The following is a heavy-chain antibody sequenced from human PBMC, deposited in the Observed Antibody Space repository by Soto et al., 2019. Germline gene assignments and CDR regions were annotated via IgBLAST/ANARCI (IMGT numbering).Heavy chain of an antibody. D-gene: IGHD5-18*01. CDR2: IYYSAST. CDR3: ARGYSYGYWHY. CDR1: GGSISSYY. V-gene: IGHV4-59*01. J-gene: IGHJ4*02. Sequence: QVQLQESGPGLVKPSETLSLTCTVSGGSISSYYWTWIRQPPGKGLEWIGYIYYSASTNYNPSLKSRVTISVDTSKNQFSLKLSSVTAADTAVYYCARGYSYGYWHYWGQGTLVTVSS.